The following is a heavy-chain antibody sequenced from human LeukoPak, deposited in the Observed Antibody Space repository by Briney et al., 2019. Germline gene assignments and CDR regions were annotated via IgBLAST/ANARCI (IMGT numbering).Heavy chain of an antibody. CDR2: IYYSGST. Sequence: SETLSLTCTVSGGSITSYYWSWIRQPPGKGLEWIGFIYYSGSTNYNPSLKSRVTISLDTSKNQFSLKLSSVTAADTAVYYCARHRSYYDSSAYYYELDYWGQGTLATVSS. CDR3: ARHRSYYDSSAYYYELDY. J-gene: IGHJ4*02. D-gene: IGHD3-22*01. V-gene: IGHV4-59*08. CDR1: GGSITSYY.